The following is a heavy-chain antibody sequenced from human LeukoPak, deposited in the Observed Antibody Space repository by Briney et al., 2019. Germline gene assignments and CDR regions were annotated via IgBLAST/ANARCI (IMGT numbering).Heavy chain of an antibody. V-gene: IGHV3-23*01. CDR1: GFTFSSFA. J-gene: IGHJ4*02. Sequence: GGSLRLSCAASGFTFSSFAMNWVRQAPGKGLEWVSTMSGDATSTYYADSVKGRFTISRDNSKNTLYLQMNSLRAEDTTVYYCAKRTSGSSWYSSDYWGQGTLVTVSS. CDR2: MSGDATST. D-gene: IGHD6-13*01. CDR3: AKRTSGSSWYSSDY.